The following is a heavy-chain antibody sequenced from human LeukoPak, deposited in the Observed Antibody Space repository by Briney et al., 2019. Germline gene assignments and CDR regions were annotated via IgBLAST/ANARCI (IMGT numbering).Heavy chain of an antibody. D-gene: IGHD6-19*01. Sequence: ASVKVSCKASGYTFTSYGISWVRQAPGQGLEWIGWISAYNGNTNYAQKLQGRVTMTTDTSTSTAYMELRSLRSDDTAVYYCARDGGSGWYAYYYYGMDVWGQGTTVTVSS. J-gene: IGHJ6*02. CDR2: ISAYNGNT. V-gene: IGHV1-18*01. CDR3: ARDGGSGWYAYYYYGMDV. CDR1: GYTFTSYG.